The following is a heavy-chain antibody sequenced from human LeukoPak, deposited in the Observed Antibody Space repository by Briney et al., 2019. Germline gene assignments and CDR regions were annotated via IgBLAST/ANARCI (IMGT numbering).Heavy chain of an antibody. Sequence: GGSLRLSCAASGFTFSSYAMHWVRQASGKGLEWVAVISYDGSNKYYTDSVKGRFTISRDNSKNTLYLQMNSLRAEDTAVYYCALFVGDCSGGSCYSSAFDIWGQGTMVTVSS. J-gene: IGHJ3*02. D-gene: IGHD2-15*01. CDR1: GFTFSSYA. CDR2: ISYDGSNK. V-gene: IGHV3-30*04. CDR3: ALFVGDCSGGSCYSSAFDI.